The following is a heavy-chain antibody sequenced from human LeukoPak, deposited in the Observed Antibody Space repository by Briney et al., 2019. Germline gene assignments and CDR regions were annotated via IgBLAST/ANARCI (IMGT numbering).Heavy chain of an antibody. J-gene: IGHJ3*02. CDR2: LRFDGSNN. D-gene: IGHD4/OR15-4a*01. Sequence: SGGSLRLSCAASGFTFSTYDMFWVRQAPGKGLECVAFLRFDGSNNYYADSVKGRFTVSRGNSKNTLFLEMNSLRPEDSAVYFCAKLFGAKQDHDAFDIWGQGTTVIVSS. V-gene: IGHV3-30*02. CDR1: GFTFSTYD. CDR3: AKLFGAKQDHDAFDI.